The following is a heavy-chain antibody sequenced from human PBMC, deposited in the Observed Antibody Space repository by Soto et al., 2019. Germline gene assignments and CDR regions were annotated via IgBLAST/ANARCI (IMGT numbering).Heavy chain of an antibody. Sequence: QVQLQESGPGLVKPSGPLSLTCAVSNGSISSSNWWSWVRQPPGKGLEWIGEIYHSGSTNYNPSLKSRVTISVDKSKNQFSLKLSSVTAADTAVYYCASAGDQNSDYFDYWGQGTLVTVSS. CDR1: NGSISSSNW. D-gene: IGHD3-16*01. CDR2: IYHSGST. J-gene: IGHJ4*02. V-gene: IGHV4-4*02. CDR3: ASAGDQNSDYFDY.